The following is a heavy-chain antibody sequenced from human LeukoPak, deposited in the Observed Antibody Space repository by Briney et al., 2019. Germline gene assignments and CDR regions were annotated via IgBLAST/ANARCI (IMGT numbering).Heavy chain of an antibody. CDR2: IFTRGTT. CDR3: ARSSLAVYFNY. V-gene: IGHV4-61*09. D-gene: IGHD6-19*01. Sequence: SQTLSLTCTVSGGSISSGSYYWNWIRQPAGKGLEWLGNIFTRGTTNYNASLESRLTISLDTARNQFSLSLRSVTAADTAIYFCARSSLAVYFNYWGQGTLVTASS. J-gene: IGHJ4*02. CDR1: GGSISSGSYY.